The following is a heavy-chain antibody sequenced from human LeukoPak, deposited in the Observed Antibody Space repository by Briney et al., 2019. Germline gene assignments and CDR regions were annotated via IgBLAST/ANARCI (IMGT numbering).Heavy chain of an antibody. Sequence: GGSLRLSCAASGFTFSSYGMHWVRQAPGKGLEWVAVISYDGSNKHYADSVKGRFTISRVNSKNTLYLQMNSLRAEDTAVYYCAKDLWSYYYDSSGYLDYWGQGTLVTVSS. V-gene: IGHV3-30*18. CDR2: ISYDGSNK. CDR1: GFTFSSYG. D-gene: IGHD3-22*01. J-gene: IGHJ4*02. CDR3: AKDLWSYYYDSSGYLDY.